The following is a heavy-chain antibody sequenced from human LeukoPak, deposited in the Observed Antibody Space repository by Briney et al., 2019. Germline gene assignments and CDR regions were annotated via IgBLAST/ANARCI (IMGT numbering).Heavy chain of an antibody. CDR3: ARDGGLHTNFDY. CDR1: GFTFRNYW. Sequence: GGSLRLSCAASGFTFRNYWMGWVRQAPGKGLEWVANTKPDGTAEYYADSVRGRFTTSRDNANNFLYLQMNSLRGEDTAVYYCARDGGLHTNFDYWGQGILVTVSS. CDR2: TKPDGTAE. J-gene: IGHJ4*02. V-gene: IGHV3-7*01. D-gene: IGHD2-15*01.